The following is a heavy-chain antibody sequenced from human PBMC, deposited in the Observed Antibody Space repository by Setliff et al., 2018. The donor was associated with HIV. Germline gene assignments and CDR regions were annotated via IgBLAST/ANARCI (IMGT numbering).Heavy chain of an antibody. CDR1: GGSFTNYY. V-gene: IGHV4-34*12. CDR2: VIHSGKT. D-gene: IGHD5-12*01. J-gene: IGHJ4*02. Sequence: PSETLSLTCAVYGGSFTNYYWTWIRQSPGKGLEWIGEVIHSGKTNYNPSLRSRVTISVDTSKNQFSLKLTSVTAADTAVYYCVLRVFGPIEYWGQGNQVTVSS. CDR3: VLRVFGPIEY.